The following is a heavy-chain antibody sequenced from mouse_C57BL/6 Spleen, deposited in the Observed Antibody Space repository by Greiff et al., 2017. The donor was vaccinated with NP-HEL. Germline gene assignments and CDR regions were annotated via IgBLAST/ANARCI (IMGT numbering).Heavy chain of an antibody. V-gene: IGHV1-18*01. D-gene: IGHD2-4*01. CDR2: INPNNGGT. CDR3: ARKTSIYYDYDDFDY. J-gene: IGHJ2*01. CDR1: GYTFTDYN. Sequence: VQLQQSGPELVKPGASVKIPCKASGYTFTDYNMDWVKQSHGKSLEWIGDINPNNGGTIYNQKFKGKATLTVDKSSSTAYMELRSLTSEDTAVYYCARKTSIYYDYDDFDYWGQGTTLTVSS.